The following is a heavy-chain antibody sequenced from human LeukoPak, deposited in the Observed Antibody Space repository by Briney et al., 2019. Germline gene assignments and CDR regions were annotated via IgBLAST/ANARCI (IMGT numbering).Heavy chain of an antibody. J-gene: IGHJ3*02. V-gene: IGHV1-8*01. CDR3: ARNDYGGHDAFDI. CDR2: MNPNSGYT. D-gene: IGHD4-17*01. Sequence: GASVKVSCKASGYTFTSYDINWVRQATGQGLEWVGWMNPNSGYTGYAQKFQGRVTMTRDTSISAAYMELNSLRSEDTAVYYCARNDYGGHDAFDIWGQGTMVTVS. CDR1: GYTFTSYD.